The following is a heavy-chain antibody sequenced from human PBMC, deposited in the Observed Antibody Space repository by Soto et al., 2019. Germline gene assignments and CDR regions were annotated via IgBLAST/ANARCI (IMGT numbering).Heavy chain of an antibody. D-gene: IGHD4-17*01. J-gene: IGHJ4*02. V-gene: IGHV1-18*01. CDR1: GYTFTSYG. CDR2: ISAYNGNT. CDR3: ARSANYGDQSGFVDY. Sequence: ASVKVSCKASGYTFTSYGISWVRQAPGQGLEWMGWISAYNGNTNYAQKLQGRVTMTTDTSTSTAYMELRSLRSDDTAVYYCARSANYGDQSGFVDYWGKGTMVTXS.